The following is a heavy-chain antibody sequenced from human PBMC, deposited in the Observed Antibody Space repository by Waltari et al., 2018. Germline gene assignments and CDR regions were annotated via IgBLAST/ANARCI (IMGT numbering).Heavy chain of an antibody. CDR2: ISGSGGST. D-gene: IGHD2-8*02. CDR1: GFTFSSYA. CDR3: AKDQGPYGAGGVWGTDFDY. V-gene: IGHV3-23*04. Sequence: VQLVESGGGLVQPGGSLRLSCSASGFTFSSYALSWVPRAPGTGLEGVSNISGSGGSTYYADSVKGRFTISRDNSKNPLYLRMNSLRAEDAAVYYCAKDQGPYGAGGVWGTDFDYWGQGTLVTVSS. J-gene: IGHJ4*02.